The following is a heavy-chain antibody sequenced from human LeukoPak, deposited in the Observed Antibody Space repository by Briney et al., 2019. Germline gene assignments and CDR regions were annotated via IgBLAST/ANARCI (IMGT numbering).Heavy chain of an antibody. CDR1: GGSISSYY. Sequence: SETLSLTCTVSGGSISSYYWSWIRQPPGKGLEWIGYIYTSGSTNYNPALKSRVTISVDTSKNQFSLKLSSVTAADTAVYYCARDDYRGVTNFDPWGQGTLVTVSS. D-gene: IGHD3-10*01. CDR3: ARDDYRGVTNFDP. CDR2: IYTSGST. V-gene: IGHV4-4*09. J-gene: IGHJ5*02.